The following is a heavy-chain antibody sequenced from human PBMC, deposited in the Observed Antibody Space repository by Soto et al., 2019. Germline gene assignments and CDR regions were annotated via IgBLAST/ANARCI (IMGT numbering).Heavy chain of an antibody. D-gene: IGHD6-19*01. J-gene: IGHJ4*02. V-gene: IGHV1-18*01. CDR3: ARLSVAGTSPPPHGFDY. Sequence: QVPLVQSGAEVEKPGASVKVSCKASGYIFTSYGITWVRQAPGQGLEWMGWISAYKGDTKYAQTVQDRVTMTTDPSTRTAYMELRSLTSDDTAVYYCARLSVAGTSPPPHGFDYRGQGTLVTVSS. CDR1: GYIFTSYG. CDR2: ISAYKGDT.